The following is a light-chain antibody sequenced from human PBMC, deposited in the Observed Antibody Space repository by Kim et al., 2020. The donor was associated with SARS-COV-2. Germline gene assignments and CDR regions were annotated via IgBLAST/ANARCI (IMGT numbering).Light chain of an antibody. CDR1: QSVNNN. J-gene: IGKJ2*01. CDR2: DAS. Sequence: PGERATLSCRAGQSVNNNLAWYQQKPGQAPRLLIYDASTRATGIQARFSGSGSGTAFTLTISSLESEDIAVYYCQQYNNWPFRGYTFGQGTKLEI. CDR3: QQYNNWPFRGYT. V-gene: IGKV3-15*01.